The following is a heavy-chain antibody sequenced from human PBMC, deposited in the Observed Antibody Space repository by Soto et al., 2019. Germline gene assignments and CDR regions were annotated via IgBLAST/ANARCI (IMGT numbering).Heavy chain of an antibody. CDR3: ARVGGCTNGFCPWNYFDY. D-gene: IGHD2-8*01. CDR1: GFTFSSSA. CDR2: ISSSSSYI. V-gene: IGHV3-21*01. J-gene: IGHJ4*02. Sequence: EVQLVESGGGLVKPGGSLRLSCAASGFTFSSSAMNWVRQAPGKGLEWVSSISSSSSYIYYADSLKGRFTISRDNAKNSLYLQMNSLSAEDTAVYYWARVGGCTNGFCPWNYFDYWGQGTLVTVSS.